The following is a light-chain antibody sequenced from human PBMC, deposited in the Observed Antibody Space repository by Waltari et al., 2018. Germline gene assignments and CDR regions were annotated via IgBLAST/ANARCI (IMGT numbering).Light chain of an antibody. Sequence: QSVLTQPPSASGTPGQRVTISCSGSSPNIGTKPVNWYQQLPGMAPRLLIYGDNQRPSGVPRRFSASKSGTSASLAISGLQSEDEADYFCAAWDDSLNGLYVFGTGTTVTVL. CDR3: AAWDDSLNGLYV. CDR2: GDN. V-gene: IGLV1-44*01. J-gene: IGLJ1*01. CDR1: SPNIGTKP.